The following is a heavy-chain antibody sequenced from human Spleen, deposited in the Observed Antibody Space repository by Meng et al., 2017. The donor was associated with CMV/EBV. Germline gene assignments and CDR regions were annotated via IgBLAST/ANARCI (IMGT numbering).Heavy chain of an antibody. CDR2: ISSSSSYI. CDR1: GFTFSSYS. D-gene: IGHD3/OR15-3a*01. Sequence: GESLKISCAASGFTFSSYSMNWVRQAPGKGLEWVSSISSSSSYIYYADSVKGRFTISRDNAKNSLYLQMNSLRAEDTAVYYCARDQDSPFEDSYYGMDVWGQGTTVTVSS. V-gene: IGHV3-21*01. CDR3: ARDQDSPFEDSYYGMDV. J-gene: IGHJ6*02.